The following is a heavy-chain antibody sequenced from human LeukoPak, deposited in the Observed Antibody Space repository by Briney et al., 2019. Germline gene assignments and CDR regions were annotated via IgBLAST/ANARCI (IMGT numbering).Heavy chain of an antibody. CDR3: ARGESSYCSGGYYFAS. CDR2: VSSGSSTI. J-gene: IGHJ5*01. Sequence: LSLTCTVSGGSISSYYWSWIRQAPGKALEWVSYVSSGSSTIYYADSVKGRFTVSRDNGKRSLYLHMNSLRAEDTAMYYCARGESSYCSGGYYFASWGQGTLVTISS. V-gene: IGHV3-11*04. D-gene: IGHD2-15*01. CDR1: GGSISSYY.